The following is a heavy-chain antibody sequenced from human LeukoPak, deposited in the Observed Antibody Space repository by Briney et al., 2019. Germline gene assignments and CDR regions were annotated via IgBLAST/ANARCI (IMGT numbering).Heavy chain of an antibody. CDR2: ISSSSSYI. V-gene: IGHV3-21*01. CDR1: GFTFSSYS. D-gene: IGHD6-13*01. Sequence: PGGSLRLSCAASGFTFSSYSMNWVRQAPGKGLEWVSSISSSSSYIYYADSVKGRFTISRDNAKNSLYLQMNSLRAEDTAVYYCARDRIAAAGSEPAYYMDVWGKGTTVTISS. CDR3: ARDRIAAAGSEPAYYMDV. J-gene: IGHJ6*03.